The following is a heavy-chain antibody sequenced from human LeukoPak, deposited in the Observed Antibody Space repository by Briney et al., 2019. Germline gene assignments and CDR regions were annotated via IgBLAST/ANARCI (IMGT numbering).Heavy chain of an antibody. CDR1: GYAFSSLG. J-gene: IGHJ5*02. Sequence: SVKVSCKAFGYAFSSLGISWVRQAPGQGLEWMGRIIPILGIANYAQKFQGRVTITADKSTSTAYMELSSLRSEDTAVYYCARDLHYYDFPFDPWGQGTLVTVSS. CDR3: ARDLHYYDFPFDP. CDR2: IIPILGIA. D-gene: IGHD3-3*01. V-gene: IGHV1-69*04.